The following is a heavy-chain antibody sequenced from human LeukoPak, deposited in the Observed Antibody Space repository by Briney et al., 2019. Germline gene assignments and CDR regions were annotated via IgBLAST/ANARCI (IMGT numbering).Heavy chain of an antibody. Sequence: QPGGSLRLSCAASGFTFSSYAMHWVRQAPGKGLEWVAVISYDGSNKYYADSVKGRFTTSRDNSKNTLYLQMNSLRAEDTAVYYCARDRQDTAMVTLFDYWGQGTLVTVSS. CDR3: ARDRQDTAMVTLFDY. CDR1: GFTFSSYA. V-gene: IGHV3-30-3*01. D-gene: IGHD5-18*01. CDR2: ISYDGSNK. J-gene: IGHJ4*02.